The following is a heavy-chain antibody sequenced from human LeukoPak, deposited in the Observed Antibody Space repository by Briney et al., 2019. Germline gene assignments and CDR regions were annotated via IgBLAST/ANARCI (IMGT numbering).Heavy chain of an antibody. CDR3: AKAPSEKVIGFAY. CDR2: ISGSGGST. D-gene: IGHD2-2*03. Sequence: GGSLRLSCAASGFTFSGYAMSWVRQAPGKGLEWVSAISGSGGSTYYADSVKGRFTISRDNSKNTLYLQMNSLRAEDTAVYYCAKAPSEKVIGFAYWGKETLVTVSS. V-gene: IGHV3-23*01. J-gene: IGHJ4*02. CDR1: GFTFSGYA.